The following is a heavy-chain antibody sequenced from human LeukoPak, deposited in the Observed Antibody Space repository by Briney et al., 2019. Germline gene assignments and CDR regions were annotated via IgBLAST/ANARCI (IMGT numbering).Heavy chain of an antibody. CDR3: ARHGEGGSGWRGNFFDS. CDR1: GGSISSSNYY. D-gene: IGHD6-19*01. V-gene: IGHV4-39*01. Sequence: PSETLSLTCAVSGGSISSSNYYWGWIRQPPGKGLEWIGSFNYIGSTYYNPSLKSRVTISEDTSRNQLSLIMSSVTAADTAVYFCARHGEGGSGWRGNFFDSWGQGTLVTVSS. J-gene: IGHJ4*02. CDR2: FNYIGST.